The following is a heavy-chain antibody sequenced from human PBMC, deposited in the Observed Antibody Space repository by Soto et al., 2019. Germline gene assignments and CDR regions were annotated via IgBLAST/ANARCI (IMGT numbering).Heavy chain of an antibody. CDR3: ARDRRYCTNGVCYNNAFDI. CDR1: GGSISSGGYY. J-gene: IGHJ3*02. D-gene: IGHD2-8*01. CDR2: IYYSGST. Sequence: SETLSLTCTVSGGSISSGGYYWSWIRQHPGKGLEWIGYIYYSGSTNYNPSLKSRVTISVDTSKNQFSLKLSSVTAADTAVYYCARDRRYCTNGVCYNNAFDIWGQGTMVTVSS. V-gene: IGHV4-61*08.